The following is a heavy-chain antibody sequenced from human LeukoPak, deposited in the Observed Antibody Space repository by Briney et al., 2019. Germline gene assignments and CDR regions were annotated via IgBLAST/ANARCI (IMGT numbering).Heavy chain of an antibody. CDR1: GGSISSYY. J-gene: IGHJ5*02. Sequence: PSETLSLTCTVSGGSISSYYWSWIRQPPGKGLEWIGYIYYSGSTNYNPSLKSRVTISVDTSKNQFSLKLSSVTAADTAVYYCARDSDIVVVVAATQGWFDPWGQGTLVTVSS. CDR2: IYYSGST. CDR3: ARDSDIVVVVAATQGWFDP. V-gene: IGHV4-59*12. D-gene: IGHD2-15*01.